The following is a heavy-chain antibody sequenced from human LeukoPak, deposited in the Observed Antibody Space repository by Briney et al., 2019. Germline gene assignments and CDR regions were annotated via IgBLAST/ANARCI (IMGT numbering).Heavy chain of an antibody. CDR1: GGSLSSGSYY. D-gene: IGHD7-27*01. CDR2: IYYSGST. Sequence: SETLSLTCTVSGGSLSSGSYYWRWIRQPPGKGLEWIAYIYYSGSTNYNPSLKSRVTISVDTSKNQFSLKLSSVTAADTAVYYCARGSNWGGFDYWGQGTLVTVSS. J-gene: IGHJ4*02. CDR3: ARGSNWGGFDY. V-gene: IGHV4-61*01.